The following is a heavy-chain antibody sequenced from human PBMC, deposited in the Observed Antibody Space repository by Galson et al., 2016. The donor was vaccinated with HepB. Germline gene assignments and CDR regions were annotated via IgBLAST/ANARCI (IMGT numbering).Heavy chain of an antibody. V-gene: IGHV1-18*01. CDR3: AVDLSGTFLRYNWFDP. J-gene: IGHJ5*02. Sequence: SVKVSCKASGYTFTSYGISWVRQAPGQGLEWMGWISAYDGNTNHAQKFQGRVTLAEDTSRNTVSMELDNLKVEDTAVYFCAVDLSGTFLRYNWFDPWGQGTLVTVSS. CDR1: GYTFTSYG. CDR2: ISAYDGNT. D-gene: IGHD1-26*01.